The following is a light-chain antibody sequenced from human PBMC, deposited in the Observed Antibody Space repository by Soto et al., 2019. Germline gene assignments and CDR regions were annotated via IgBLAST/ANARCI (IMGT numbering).Light chain of an antibody. J-gene: IGKJ1*01. CDR2: GAS. CDR3: QQYGSSPRT. V-gene: IGKV3-20*01. Sequence: EIVLTQSPGTLSLSPGERATLSCRASQIVSSSFLAWYQQKPGQAPRLLIFGASSRATGIPDRFSGSGSGTDFTLTISRLEPEDFAVYYCQQYGSSPRTF. CDR1: QIVSSSF.